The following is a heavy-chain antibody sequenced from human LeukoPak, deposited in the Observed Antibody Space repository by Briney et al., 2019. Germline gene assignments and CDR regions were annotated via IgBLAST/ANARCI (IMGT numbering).Heavy chain of an antibody. Sequence: GGSLRLSCAASGFTFSSYAMSWVRQAPGKGLEWVSAISGSGGSTYYADSVKGRFTISRDNSKNTLYLQMNSLRAEDTAVYYCARARYGSGSYYFDYWGQGTLVTVSS. CDR1: GFTFSSYA. V-gene: IGHV3-23*01. D-gene: IGHD3-10*01. CDR2: ISGSGGST. J-gene: IGHJ4*02. CDR3: ARARYGSGSYYFDY.